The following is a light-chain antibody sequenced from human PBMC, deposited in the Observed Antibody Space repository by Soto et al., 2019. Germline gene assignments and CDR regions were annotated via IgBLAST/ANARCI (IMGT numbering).Light chain of an antibody. V-gene: IGLV2-14*01. Sequence: QSVLTQPASVSGSPGQSITISCTGTSSDVGGYKYVSWYQQHPGKAPKLLIYEFSNRPSGISNRFSAAKSDNTASLTISGLRAEDEADYYCSTYRSGDLNVFGTGTKVTVL. CDR1: SSDVGGYKY. CDR3: STYRSGDLNV. J-gene: IGLJ1*01. CDR2: EFS.